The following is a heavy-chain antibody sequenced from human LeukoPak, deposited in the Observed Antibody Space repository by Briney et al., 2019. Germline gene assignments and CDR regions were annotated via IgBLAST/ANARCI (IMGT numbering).Heavy chain of an antibody. J-gene: IGHJ4*02. V-gene: IGHV4-34*01. CDR2: INHSGST. CDR1: GGSFSGYF. CDR3: ARGVVRGRLRLDC. D-gene: IGHD3-10*01. Sequence: PSETLSLTCAVYGGSFSGYFWSWIRQPPGKGLEWIGEINHSGSTNYNPSLKSRVTISVDTSKNQFSLKLSSVTAADTAVYYCARGVVRGRLRLDCWGQGTLVTVSS.